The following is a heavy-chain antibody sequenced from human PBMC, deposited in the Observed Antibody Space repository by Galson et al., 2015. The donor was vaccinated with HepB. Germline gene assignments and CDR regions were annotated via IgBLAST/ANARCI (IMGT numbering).Heavy chain of an antibody. D-gene: IGHD6-19*01. Sequence: SLRLSCAASGFTFSSYSMNWVRQAPGKGLEWVSYISSSSSTIYYADSVKGRFTISRDNAKNSLYLQMNSLRAEDTAVYYCARDGDSSGWCFQHWGQGTLVTVSS. CDR1: GFTFSSYS. V-gene: IGHV3-48*01. J-gene: IGHJ1*01. CDR2: ISSSSSTI. CDR3: ARDGDSSGWCFQH.